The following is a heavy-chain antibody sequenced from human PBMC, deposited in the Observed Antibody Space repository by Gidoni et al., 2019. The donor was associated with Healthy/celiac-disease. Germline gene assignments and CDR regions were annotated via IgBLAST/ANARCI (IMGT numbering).Heavy chain of an antibody. CDR2: ISYDGINK. CDR1: GFTFSSYG. Sequence: QVQLVESGGGVVKRGRSLRLSCAAAGFTFSSYGMHGVRQAPGKGLELVAVISYDGINKYYADSVKVRFTISRDNSKNTLYLQMNSLRAEDTAVYYCAKGNGVDRYNSWPDYWGQGTLVTVSS. D-gene: IGHD5-12*01. CDR3: AKGNGVDRYNSWPDY. J-gene: IGHJ4*02. V-gene: IGHV3-30*18.